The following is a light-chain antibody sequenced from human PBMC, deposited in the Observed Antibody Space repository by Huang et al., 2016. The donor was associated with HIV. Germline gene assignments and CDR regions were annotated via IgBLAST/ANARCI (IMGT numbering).Light chain of an antibody. J-gene: IGKJ1*01. V-gene: IGKV1-39*01. Sequence: DIQMTQSPSSLSASVGDRVTITCRASQTINTYLNWYQQKPGKAPKRLIYAASSLHSGGPSRFSGSGSGTDFTLTISGLQREDFATYFCQQTYSTPRTFGQGTRVEIK. CDR1: QTINTY. CDR3: QQTYSTPRT. CDR2: AAS.